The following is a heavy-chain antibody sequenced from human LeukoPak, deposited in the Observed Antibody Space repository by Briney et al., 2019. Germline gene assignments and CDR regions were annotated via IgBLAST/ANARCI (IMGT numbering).Heavy chain of an antibody. CDR2: ISGSGGST. V-gene: IGHV3-23*01. CDR1: GFTFSSYA. D-gene: IGHD1-7*01. Sequence: GGSLRLSCAASGFTFSSYAMSWVRQAPEKGLEWVSAISGSGGSTYYADSVKGRFTISRDNSKNTLYLQMNSLRAEDTAVYYCAKGVLELRLYFDYWGQGTLVTVSS. CDR3: AKGVLELRLYFDY. J-gene: IGHJ4*02.